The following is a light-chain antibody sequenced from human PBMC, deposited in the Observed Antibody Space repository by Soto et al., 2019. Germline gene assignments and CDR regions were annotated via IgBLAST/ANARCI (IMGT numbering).Light chain of an antibody. V-gene: IGLV2-11*01. J-gene: IGLJ3*02. CDR3: CSYAGTYNFWV. Sequence: QSALTQPRSVSGSPGQSVTISCTGTNSNIGGYNYVSWYQQHPGKAPKVMIYDVSRRPSGVPDRFSGSMSGNTASLTISGLQAEDEADYYCCSYAGTYNFWVFGGGTKLTVL. CDR2: DVS. CDR1: NSNIGGYNY.